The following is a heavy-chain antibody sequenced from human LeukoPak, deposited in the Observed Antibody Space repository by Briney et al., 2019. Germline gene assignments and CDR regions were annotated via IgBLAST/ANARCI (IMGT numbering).Heavy chain of an antibody. Sequence: GGSLRLSCAASGFTFSNAWMSWVRQAPGKGLEWIGRIKSKTDGGTTDYAAPVKGRFTISRDDSKNTLYLQMNSLKTEDTAVYYCTTEPFGEYFDYWGQGTLVTVSS. J-gene: IGHJ4*02. V-gene: IGHV3-15*01. CDR3: TTEPFGEYFDY. D-gene: IGHD3-10*01. CDR1: GFTFSNAW. CDR2: IKSKTDGGTT.